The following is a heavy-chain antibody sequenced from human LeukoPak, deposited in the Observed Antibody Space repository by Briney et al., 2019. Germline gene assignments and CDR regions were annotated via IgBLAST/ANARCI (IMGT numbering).Heavy chain of an antibody. J-gene: IGHJ4*02. CDR3: AAADLWSGYFSGPFDY. V-gene: IGHV1-58*02. CDR1: GFTFTSSA. CDR2: IVVGSGNT. Sequence: TSVKVSCKASGFTFTSSAMQWVRQARGQRLEWIGWIVVGSGNTNYAQKFQERVTITRDMSTSTAYMELSSLRSEDTAVYYCAAADLWSGYFSGPFDYWGQGTLVTVSS. D-gene: IGHD3-3*01.